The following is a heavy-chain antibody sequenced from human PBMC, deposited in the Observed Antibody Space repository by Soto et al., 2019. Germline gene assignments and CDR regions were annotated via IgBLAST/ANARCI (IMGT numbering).Heavy chain of an antibody. CDR3: ARHAAGNYNDSSGSQVWYFDL. CDR1: GYSFASSW. D-gene: IGHD3-22*01. CDR2: IYPGDSDT. J-gene: IGHJ2*01. Sequence: EVQLVQSGAEVKKPGESLKISCKGSGYSFASSWIGWVRQMPGKGLEWLGIIYPGDSDTRYSPSFQSQVTISVDKSINTAYLQWSSLKASDTAMYFCARHAAGNYNDSSGSQVWYFDLWGRGTLVTVSS. V-gene: IGHV5-51*01.